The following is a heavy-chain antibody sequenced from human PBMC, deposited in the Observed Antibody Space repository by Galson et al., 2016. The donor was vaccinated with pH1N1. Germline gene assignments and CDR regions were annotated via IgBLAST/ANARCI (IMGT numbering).Heavy chain of an antibody. D-gene: IGHD4-17*01. V-gene: IGHV5-51*03. J-gene: IGHJ3*02. CDR2: VNPGGSTI. CDR1: GSSFTSQW. CDR3: ARQYDFGDYRGDAFDI. Sequence: QSGAEVKKPGESLKISCKASGSSFTSQWIAWVRQVPGKGLEWVGVVNPGGSTIRYSPPFQGQVTISSDKSIHIAYLQWISLRASDTATYYCARQYDFGDYRGDAFDIWGQGTVVIVSS.